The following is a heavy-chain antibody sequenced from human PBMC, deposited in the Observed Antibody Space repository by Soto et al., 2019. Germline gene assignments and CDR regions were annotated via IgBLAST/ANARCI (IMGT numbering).Heavy chain of an antibody. V-gene: IGHV3-23*01. D-gene: IGHD2-2*01. CDR2: ISGSGGST. CDR3: AKTPDIVVVPAVGEYYFDY. CDR1: GFTFSSYA. Sequence: GGSLRLSCAASGFTFSSYAMSWVRQAPGKGLEWVSAISGSGGSTYYADSVKGRFTISRDNSKNTLYLQMNSLRAEDTAVYYCAKTPDIVVVPAVGEYYFDYWGQGTLVTVSS. J-gene: IGHJ4*02.